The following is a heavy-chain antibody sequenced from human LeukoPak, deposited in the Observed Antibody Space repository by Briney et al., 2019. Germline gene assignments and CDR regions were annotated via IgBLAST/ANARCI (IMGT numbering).Heavy chain of an antibody. CDR2: ITSSGSAI. CDR3: AREVVGATSEFDF. CDR1: GFTFSNHQ. D-gene: IGHD1-26*01. V-gene: IGHV3-48*03. J-gene: IGHJ4*02. Sequence: PGGSLRLSCVGSGFTFSNHQMNWVRQAPGKGLEWVSYITSSGSAIYYADSVKGRFTISRDNAKNSLYLQMNSLRADDTALYYCAREVVGATSEFDFWGQGTLVTVSS.